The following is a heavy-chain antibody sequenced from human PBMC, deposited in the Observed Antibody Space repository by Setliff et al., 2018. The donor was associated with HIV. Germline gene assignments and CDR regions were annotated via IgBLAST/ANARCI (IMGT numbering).Heavy chain of an antibody. V-gene: IGHV4-34*01. CDR2: INLSGGT. J-gene: IGHJ4*02. CDR3: AREGIAFNAGDY. Sequence: SETLSLTCAVYGGSFSGFYWSWIRQPPGKGLEWIGEINLSGGTNYIPSLKSRLTMSVDKSKNQVSMNLTSVTAADTAIYYCAREGIAFNAGDYWGQGTLVTVSS. CDR1: GGSFSGFY. D-gene: IGHD2-8*01.